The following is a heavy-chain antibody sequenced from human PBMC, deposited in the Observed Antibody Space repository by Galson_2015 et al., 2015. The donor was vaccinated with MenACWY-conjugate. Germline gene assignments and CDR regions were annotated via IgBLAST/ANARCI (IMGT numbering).Heavy chain of an antibody. CDR3: AKGRGMRLWFGEDAFDI. CDR1: GFTFSSYA. J-gene: IGHJ3*02. CDR2: ISGSGGST. Sequence: SLRLSCAASGFTFSSYAMSWVRQAPGKGLEWVSAISGSGGSTYYADSVKGRFTISRDNSKNTLYLQMNSLRAEDTAVYYCAKGRGMRLWFGEDAFDIWGQGTMVTVSS. V-gene: IGHV3-23*01. D-gene: IGHD3-10*01.